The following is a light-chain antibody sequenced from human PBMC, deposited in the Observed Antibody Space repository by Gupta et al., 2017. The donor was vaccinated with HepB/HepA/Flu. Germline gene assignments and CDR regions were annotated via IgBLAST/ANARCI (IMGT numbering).Light chain of an antibody. Sequence: QSVLTQPPSVSAAPGQKVTISCSGSSSNIGNNYVSWYQQLPGTAPKLLIYDNNKRPSGIPDRFSGSKCGTSATLGITGLQTGDEADYYCGTWDSSLSAYVFGTGTKVTVL. V-gene: IGLV1-51*01. CDR1: SSNIGNNY. CDR3: GTWDSSLSAYV. J-gene: IGLJ1*01. CDR2: DNN.